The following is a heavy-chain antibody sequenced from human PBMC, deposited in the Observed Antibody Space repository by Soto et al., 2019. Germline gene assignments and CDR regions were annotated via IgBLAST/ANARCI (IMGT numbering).Heavy chain of an antibody. CDR2: IIPIFGTA. CDR3: AREVGYCSSTSCPRPWGWFDP. J-gene: IGHJ5*02. Sequence: SVKVSCKASGGTFSSYAISLVRQAPGQGLEWMGGIIPIFGTANYAQKFQGRVTITADESTSTAYMELSSLRSEDTAVYYCAREVGYCSSTSCPRPWGWFDPWGQGTLVTVSS. CDR1: GGTFSSYA. D-gene: IGHD2-2*01. V-gene: IGHV1-69*13.